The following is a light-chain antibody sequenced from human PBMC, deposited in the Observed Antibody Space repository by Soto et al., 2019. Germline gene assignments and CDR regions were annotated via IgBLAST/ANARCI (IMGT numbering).Light chain of an antibody. Sequence: DIQMTQSPSSLSASVGDRVTITCQASEDINNYLNWYQQKPGKAPKLLIYDASNLESGVPSRFSDSGSGTKFTFTISSLQPEDTATYYCQQYHYLPGFGPGTKVNIK. V-gene: IGKV1-33*01. CDR3: QQYHYLPG. CDR2: DAS. J-gene: IGKJ3*01. CDR1: EDINNY.